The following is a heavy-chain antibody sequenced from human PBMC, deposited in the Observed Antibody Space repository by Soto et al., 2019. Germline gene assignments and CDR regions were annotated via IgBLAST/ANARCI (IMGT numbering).Heavy chain of an antibody. CDR2: IYYSGST. J-gene: IGHJ6*02. CDR3: ARGYCSGGSRYRGQHYGMDV. Sequence: SETLSLTCTVSGGSISSYYWSWIRQPPGKGLEWIGYIYYSGSTNYNPSLKSRVTISVDTSKNQFSLKLSSVTAAETAVYYCARGYCSGGSRYRGQHYGMDVWGQGITVTVSS. D-gene: IGHD2-15*01. V-gene: IGHV4-59*01. CDR1: GGSISSYY.